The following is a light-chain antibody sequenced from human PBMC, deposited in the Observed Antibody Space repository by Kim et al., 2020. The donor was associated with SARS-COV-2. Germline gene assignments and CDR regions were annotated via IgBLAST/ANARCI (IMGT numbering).Light chain of an antibody. CDR1: RGSIDDNY. CDR2: EDD. CDR3: QSYNRSIVV. Sequence: GKTVTIPFTRSRGSIDDNYVQWYQQRPGGVPTTVIYEDDQRPSGVPDRFSGSIDKSSNSASLTISGLKPEDEADYYCQSYNRSIVVFGGGTKVTVL. V-gene: IGLV6-57*03. J-gene: IGLJ2*01.